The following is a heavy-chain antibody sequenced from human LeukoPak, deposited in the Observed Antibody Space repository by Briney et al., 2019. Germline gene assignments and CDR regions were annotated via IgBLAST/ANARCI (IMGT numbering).Heavy chain of an antibody. Sequence: GGSLRLSCAASDFTFSSYAMSWVRQAPGKGLEWVSGISGSGGSTYYADSVKDRFTISRDNSKNTLYLQMVSLRVEDTAIYYCARAPTAILTYYFDSWGQGTVVTVSS. CDR3: ARAPTAILTYYFDS. CDR2: ISGSGGST. V-gene: IGHV3-23*01. CDR1: DFTFSSYA. J-gene: IGHJ4*02. D-gene: IGHD2/OR15-2a*01.